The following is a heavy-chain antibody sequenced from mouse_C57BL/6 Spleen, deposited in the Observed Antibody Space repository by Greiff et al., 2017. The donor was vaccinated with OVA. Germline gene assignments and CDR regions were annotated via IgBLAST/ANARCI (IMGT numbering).Heavy chain of an antibody. CDR2: INPNNGGT. Sequence: VQLQQSGPELVKPGASVKMSCKASGYTFTDYNMHWVKQSHGKSLEWIGYINPNNGGTSYNQKFKGKATLTVNKSSSTAYMELRSLTSEDSAVYYCARGKYDYDWGFAYWGQGTLVTVSA. J-gene: IGHJ3*01. CDR3: ARGKYDYDWGFAY. V-gene: IGHV1-22*01. CDR1: GYTFTDYN. D-gene: IGHD2-4*01.